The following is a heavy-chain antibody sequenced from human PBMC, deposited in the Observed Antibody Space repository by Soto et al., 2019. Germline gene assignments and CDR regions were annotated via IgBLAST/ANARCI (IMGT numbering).Heavy chain of an antibody. CDR2: ISGSGGST. CDR3: AKVTTRRYYGSAPFDY. D-gene: IGHD3-10*01. Sequence: GGSLRLSCAASGFTFSSYAMSWVRQAPGKGLEWVSAISGSGGSTYYADSVKGRFTISRDNSKNTLYLQMNSLRAEDTAVYYCAKVTTRRYYGSAPFDYWGQGTLVTVSS. J-gene: IGHJ4*02. V-gene: IGHV3-23*01. CDR1: GFTFSSYA.